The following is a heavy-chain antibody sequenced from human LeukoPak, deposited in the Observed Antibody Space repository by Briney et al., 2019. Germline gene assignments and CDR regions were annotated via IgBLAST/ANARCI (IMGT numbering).Heavy chain of an antibody. CDR1: GDSINSFY. CDR3: ARGGYYGSGNDFRFDP. V-gene: IGHV4-59*01. D-gene: IGHD3-10*01. Sequence: SETLSLTCTVSGDSINSFYWSWIRQPPGKGLECIGYIHYTGSTNYNPSLKSRVTISVGTSKSQFSLKLSSVTAADTAIYYCARGGYYGSGNDFRFDPWGQGTLVTVSS. CDR2: IHYTGST. J-gene: IGHJ5*02.